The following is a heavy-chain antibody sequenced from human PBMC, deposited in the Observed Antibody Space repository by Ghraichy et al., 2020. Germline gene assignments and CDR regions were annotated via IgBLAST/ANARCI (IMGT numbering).Heavy chain of an antibody. Sequence: GGSLRLSCAASGFSFSTYSINWVRQAPGKGLEWVSSISKSGSYIDYRDSVKGRFTISRDNAKNSVYLQMNNLRAEDTAVYSCAREEDGSGTYYEGVFDYWGQGTLVSVSS. J-gene: IGHJ4*02. CDR3: AREEDGSGTYYEGVFDY. CDR1: GFSFSTYS. V-gene: IGHV3-21*01. D-gene: IGHD3-10*01. CDR2: ISKSGSYI.